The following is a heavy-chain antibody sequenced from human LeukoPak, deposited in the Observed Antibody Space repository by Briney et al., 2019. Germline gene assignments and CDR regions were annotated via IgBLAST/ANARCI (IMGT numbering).Heavy chain of an antibody. CDR3: ARLRFGYSNYVWFDP. D-gene: IGHD4-11*01. J-gene: IGHJ5*02. CDR1: GGSISSYY. V-gene: IGHV4-39*01. CDR2: IYYSGST. Sequence: SETLSLTCTVSGGSISSYYWGWIRQPPGKGLEWIGSIYYSGSTYYNPSLKSRVTISVDTSKNQFSLKLSSVTAADTAVYYCARLRFGYSNYVWFDPWGQGTLVTVSS.